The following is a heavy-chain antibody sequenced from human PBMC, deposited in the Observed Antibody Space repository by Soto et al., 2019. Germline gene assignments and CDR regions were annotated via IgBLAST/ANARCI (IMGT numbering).Heavy chain of an antibody. CDR1: GFTFSSYE. Sequence: EVQLVESGGGLVQPGGSLRLSCAASGFTFSSYEMNWVRQAPGKGLEWVSYISSSGSTIYYADSVKGRFTISRDNAKNSLYLQMNSLRAEDTAVYYCARAPGYSSGWYFDLWGRGTLVTVSS. CDR2: ISSSGSTI. D-gene: IGHD6-19*01. V-gene: IGHV3-48*03. J-gene: IGHJ2*01. CDR3: ARAPGYSSGWYFDL.